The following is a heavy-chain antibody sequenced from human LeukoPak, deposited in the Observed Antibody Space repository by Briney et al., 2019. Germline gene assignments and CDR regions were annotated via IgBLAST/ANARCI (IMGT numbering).Heavy chain of an antibody. J-gene: IGHJ4*02. D-gene: IGHD2-15*01. Sequence: GGSLRLSCAASGFNFRSYAMHWVRQAPGKEPEWVALIRFDGSHKYYADSVKGRFTISRDNSRDTLSLQMSSLRAEDTAVYYCTRSAYCTGGTCYSKTFDYWGQGTLVTVSS. CDR3: TRSAYCTGGTCYSKTFDY. V-gene: IGHV3-30*02. CDR1: GFNFRSYA. CDR2: IRFDGSHK.